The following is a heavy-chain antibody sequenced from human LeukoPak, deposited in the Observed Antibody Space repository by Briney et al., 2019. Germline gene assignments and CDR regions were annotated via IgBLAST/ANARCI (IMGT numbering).Heavy chain of an antibody. J-gene: IGHJ4*02. CDR1: GFTFSSYG. D-gene: IGHD5-18*01. CDR3: ARDRPRGYSYGYGY. Sequence: GRSLRLSCAASGFTFSSYGMHWVRQAPGKGLEWVAVIWYDGSNKYYADSVKGRFTISRDNSKNTLYLQMNSLRAEDTAVYYCARDRPRGYSYGYGYWGQGTLVTVSS. V-gene: IGHV3-33*01. CDR2: IWYDGSNK.